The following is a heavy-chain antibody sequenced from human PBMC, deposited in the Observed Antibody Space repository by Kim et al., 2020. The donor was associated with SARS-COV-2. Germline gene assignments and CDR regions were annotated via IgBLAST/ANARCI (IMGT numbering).Heavy chain of an antibody. CDR1: GFTFSSYA. CDR3: AKSPRIATAAIG. J-gene: IGHJ4*02. Sequence: GGSLRLSCAASGFTFSSYAMSWVRQAPGKGLEWVSAISGSGGSTYYADSVKGRFTISRDNSKNTLYLQMNSLRAEDTAIYYCAKSPRIATAAIGWGQGTLVTVSS. V-gene: IGHV3-23*01. D-gene: IGHD6-13*01. CDR2: ISGSGGST.